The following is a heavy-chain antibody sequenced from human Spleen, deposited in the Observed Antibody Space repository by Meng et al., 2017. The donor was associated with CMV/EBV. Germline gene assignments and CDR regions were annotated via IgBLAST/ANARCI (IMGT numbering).Heavy chain of an antibody. D-gene: IGHD1-7*01. CDR3: AKDADRVTGATSHLDY. Sequence: GESLKISCAASEFTVRSYMNWVRQAPGKGLEWVASVSPGSTDIYYADSVKSRFTISRDDAKYSLYLQMNSLRAEDTAIYYCAKDADRVTGATSHLDYWGQGTLVTVSS. CDR2: VSPGSTDI. CDR1: EFTVRSY. V-gene: IGHV3-21*04. J-gene: IGHJ4*02.